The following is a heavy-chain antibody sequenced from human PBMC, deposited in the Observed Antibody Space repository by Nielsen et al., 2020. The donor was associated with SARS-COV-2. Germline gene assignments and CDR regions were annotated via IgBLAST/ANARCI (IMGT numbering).Heavy chain of an antibody. CDR1: GGSISSYY. D-gene: IGHD1-26*01. CDR3: ASTHIVGATFDY. Sequence: GSLRLSCTVSGGSISSYYWSWIRQPPGKGLEWIGYIYYSGSTNYNPSLKSRVTISVDTSKNQFSLKLSSVTAADTAVYYCASTHIVGATFDYWGQGTLVTVSS. J-gene: IGHJ4*02. V-gene: IGHV4-59*01. CDR2: IYYSGST.